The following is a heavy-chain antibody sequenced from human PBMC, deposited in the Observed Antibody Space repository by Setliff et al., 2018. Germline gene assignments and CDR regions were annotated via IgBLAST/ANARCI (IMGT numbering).Heavy chain of an antibody. J-gene: IGHJ4*02. V-gene: IGHV4-34*01. CDR3: RFWSGYLKNDF. CDR2: TNPSGTT. CDR1: GGPFSDYY. Sequence: NPSETLSLTCTFYGGPFSDYYWGWVRQTPGKGLEWIAETNPSGTTNYIPSLKSRLTISVDTSKRQFSLKLNSVTAADTAVYYCRFWSGYLKNDFWGQGTLVTVSS. D-gene: IGHD3-3*01.